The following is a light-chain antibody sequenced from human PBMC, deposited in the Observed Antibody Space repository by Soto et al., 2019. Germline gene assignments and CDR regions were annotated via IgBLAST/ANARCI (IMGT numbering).Light chain of an antibody. CDR2: AAS. Sequence: ASQMTQSPSSLSASVGDRVTITCRASQSVRNDLGWYQQKAGKAPKLLIYAASSLQTGVPSRFSGSGYATDFTLTISSLQPGDFATYYCLQDNNYPLTLGGGTKVEIK. J-gene: IGKJ4*01. CDR3: LQDNNYPLT. V-gene: IGKV1-6*01. CDR1: QSVRND.